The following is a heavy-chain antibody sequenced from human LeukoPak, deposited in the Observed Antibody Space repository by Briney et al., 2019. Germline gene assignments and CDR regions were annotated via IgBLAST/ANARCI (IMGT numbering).Heavy chain of an antibody. J-gene: IGHJ4*02. CDR2: IYYSGST. Sequence: PSETLSLTCTVSGGSISSYYWSWIRQPPGKGLECIGYIYYSGSTNYNPSLKSRVTISVDTSKNQFSLKLSSVTAADTAVYYCARGSYGEVTPFDYWGQGTLVTVSS. D-gene: IGHD4-17*01. CDR1: GGSISSYY. CDR3: ARGSYGEVTPFDY. V-gene: IGHV4-59*01.